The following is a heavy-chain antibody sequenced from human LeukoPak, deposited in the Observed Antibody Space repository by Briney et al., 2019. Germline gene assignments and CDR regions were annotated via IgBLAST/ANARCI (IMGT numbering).Heavy chain of an antibody. Sequence: PSETLSLTCTVSGGSISSGGYYWSWIRQPPGKGLEWIGYIYHSGSTYYNPSLKSRVTISVDRSKNQFSLKLSSVTAADTAVYYCARRTYCGGGCYSGGDYYYYMDVWGKGTTVTVSS. CDR2: IYHSGST. CDR3: ARRTYCGGGCYSGGDYYYYMDV. D-gene: IGHD2-21*01. V-gene: IGHV4-30-2*01. J-gene: IGHJ6*03. CDR1: GGSISSGGYY.